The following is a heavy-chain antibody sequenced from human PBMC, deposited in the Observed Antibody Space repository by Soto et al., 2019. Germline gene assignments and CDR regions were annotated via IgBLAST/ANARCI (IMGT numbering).Heavy chain of an antibody. D-gene: IGHD3-22*01. V-gene: IGHV5-10-1*01. CDR1: GYSFTSYW. CDR2: IDPSDSYT. Sequence: PGESLKLSCKGSGYSFTSYWISWVRQMPGKGLEWMGRIDPSDSYTNYSPSFQGHVTISADKSISTAYLQWSSLKASDTAMYYCARLSFGGRYYDSSGYWDYYYGMDVWGQGTTVTVPS. CDR3: ARLSFGGRYYDSSGYWDYYYGMDV. J-gene: IGHJ6*02.